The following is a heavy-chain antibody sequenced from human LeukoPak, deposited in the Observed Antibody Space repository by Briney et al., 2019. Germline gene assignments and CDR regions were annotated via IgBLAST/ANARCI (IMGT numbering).Heavy chain of an antibody. CDR2: ISSSSSTI. CDR3: ARIGGQQLVKVQK. D-gene: IGHD6-13*01. CDR1: GFTFSSYS. J-gene: IGHJ4*02. V-gene: IGHV3-48*01. Sequence: PGGSLRLSCAASGFTFSSYSMNWVRQAPGKGLEWVSYISSSSSTIYYADSVKGRFTISRDNAKNSLYPQMNSLRAEDTAVYYCARIGGQQLVKVQKWGQGTLVTVSS.